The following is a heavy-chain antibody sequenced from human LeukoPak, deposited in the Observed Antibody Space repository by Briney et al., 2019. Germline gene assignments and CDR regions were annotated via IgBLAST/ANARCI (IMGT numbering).Heavy chain of an antibody. D-gene: IGHD5-24*01. CDR1: GRSISSYY. J-gene: IGHJ4*02. CDR3: ARTSRLQSSYYFDY. Sequence: PSETLSLTCTVSGRSISSYYWSWTRQPPGKGLEWIGYIYYSGSINYNPSLKSRVTISVDTSKNQFSLKLSSVTAADTAVYYCARTSRLQSSYYFDYWGQGTLVTVSS. V-gene: IGHV4-59*08. CDR2: IYYSGSI.